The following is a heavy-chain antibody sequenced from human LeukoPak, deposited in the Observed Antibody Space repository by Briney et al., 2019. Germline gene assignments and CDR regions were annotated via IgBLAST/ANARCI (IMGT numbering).Heavy chain of an antibody. CDR3: ARDRHDYGDYYFDY. CDR2: IIPILGIA. J-gene: IGHJ4*02. V-gene: IGHV1-69*04. Sequence: SVKVSCKASGGTFSSYAISWVRQAPGQGLEWMGRIIPILGIANYAQKFQGRVTITADKSTSTAYMELSSLRSGDTAVYYCARDRHDYGDYYFDYWGQGTLVTVSS. CDR1: GGTFSSYA. D-gene: IGHD4-17*01.